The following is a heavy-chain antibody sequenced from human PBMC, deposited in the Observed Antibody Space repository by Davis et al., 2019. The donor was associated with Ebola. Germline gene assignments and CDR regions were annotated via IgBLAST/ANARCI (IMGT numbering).Heavy chain of an antibody. V-gene: IGHV5-51*01. CDR1: GYSFTTYW. Sequence: GESLKISCKASGYSFTTYWIVWVRQMPGKGLEWMGIIYPGDSDTRYSPSFQGQVPISADKSISTAYLQWSSLKASDTAMYYCARRGYSYGLYYFDYWGQGTLVTVSS. CDR2: IYPGDSDT. CDR3: ARRGYSYGLYYFDY. J-gene: IGHJ4*02. D-gene: IGHD5-18*01.